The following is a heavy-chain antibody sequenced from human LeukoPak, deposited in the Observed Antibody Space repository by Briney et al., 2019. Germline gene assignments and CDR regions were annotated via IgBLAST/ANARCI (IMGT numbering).Heavy chain of an antibody. Sequence: PGGSLRLSCAASGFTVSSNYMSWVRQAPGKGLEWVSSISSSSSYIYYADSVKGRFTISRDNAKNSLYLQMNSLRAEDTAVYYCARDGGSITIFGVDQFNYYYYYYMDVWGKGTTVTVSS. J-gene: IGHJ6*03. CDR2: ISSSSSYI. CDR3: ARDGGSITIFGVDQFNYYYYYYMDV. CDR1: GFTVSSNY. D-gene: IGHD3-3*01. V-gene: IGHV3-21*01.